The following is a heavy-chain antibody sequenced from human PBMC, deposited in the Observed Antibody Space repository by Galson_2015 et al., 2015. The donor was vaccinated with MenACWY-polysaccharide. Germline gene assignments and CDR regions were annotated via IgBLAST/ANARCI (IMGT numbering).Heavy chain of an antibody. CDR1: GFTFSSYT. CDR2: ITGSGGDT. Sequence: SLRLSCAASGFTFSSYTMRWVRQAPGKGLEWVSAITGSGGDTFYTDSVRGRFTISRDNSKNMVYLQMNSLRAEDTAVYYSLVVPGGNYRAMDVWGQGTTVTVSS. V-gene: IGHV3-23*01. D-gene: IGHD2-2*01. J-gene: IGHJ6*02. CDR3: LVVPGGNYRAMDV.